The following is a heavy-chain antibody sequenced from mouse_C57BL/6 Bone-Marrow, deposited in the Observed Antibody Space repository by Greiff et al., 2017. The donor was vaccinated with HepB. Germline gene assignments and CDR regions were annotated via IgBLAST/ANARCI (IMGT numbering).Heavy chain of an antibody. CDR1: GYTFTNYW. D-gene: IGHD2-5*01. Sequence: VQLQQSGAELVRPGTSVKMSCKASGYTFTNYWIGWAKQRPGHGLEWIGDINPNNGGTIYNQKFKGKATLTVDKSSSTAYMELRSLTSEDTAVYYCARSAYYSKFAYWGQGTLVTVSA. J-gene: IGHJ3*01. CDR3: ARSAYYSKFAY. V-gene: IGHV1-63*01. CDR2: INPNNGGT.